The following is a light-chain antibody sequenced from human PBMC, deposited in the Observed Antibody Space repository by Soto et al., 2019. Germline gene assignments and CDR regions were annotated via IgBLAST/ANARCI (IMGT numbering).Light chain of an antibody. CDR1: ALPKHY. J-gene: IGLJ1*01. CDR2: KDS. V-gene: IGLV3-25*03. Sequence: SYELTQPPSVSVSPGQTARITCSGDALPKHYAYWYQQKPGQAPVLVIYKDSERPSGIPERFSGSSSGTTVTLTINGVQADDEADYYCQSADSSGSFDVFGTGTKLTVL. CDR3: QSADSSGSFDV.